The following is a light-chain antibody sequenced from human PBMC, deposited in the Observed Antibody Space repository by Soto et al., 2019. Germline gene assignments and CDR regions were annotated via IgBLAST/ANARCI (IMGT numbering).Light chain of an antibody. J-gene: IGLJ3*02. CDR1: SSDIGGYIY. V-gene: IGLV2-11*01. CDR2: DVS. CDR3: CSYAGSSTWV. Sequence: QSALTQPRSVSGSPGQSVTISCTGTSSDIGGYIYVSWYQQYPGKAPKLLIYDVSKRPSGVPDRFSGSESGNTASLTISGLQPEDEVDYYCCSYAGSSTWVFGGGTKLTVL.